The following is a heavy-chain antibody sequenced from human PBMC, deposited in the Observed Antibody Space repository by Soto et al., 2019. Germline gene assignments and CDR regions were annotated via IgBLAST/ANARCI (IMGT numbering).Heavy chain of an antibody. V-gene: IGHV4-39*01. Sequence: SETLSLTCTVSGGSISSSSYYWGWIRQPPGKGLEWIGSIYYSGSTYYNPSLKSRVTISVDTSKNQFSLKLSSVTAADTAVYYCARHLPLRFLEWFHDYGMDVWGQGTTVTVSS. CDR2: IYYSGST. J-gene: IGHJ6*02. CDR3: ARHLPLRFLEWFHDYGMDV. CDR1: GGSISSSSYY. D-gene: IGHD3-3*01.